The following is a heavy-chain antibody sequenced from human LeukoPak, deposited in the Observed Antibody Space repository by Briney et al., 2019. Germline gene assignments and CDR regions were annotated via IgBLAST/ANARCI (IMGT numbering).Heavy chain of an antibody. Sequence: ASVKVSCKASGYTFSSYAITWVRQAPGQGLEWMGRIIPSLGIPNYAQKFQGRVTITADKSTSTVCMDLSSLRSEDTAVYYCARNGVPDSLSTNNWFFDLWGRGTLVTVSS. V-gene: IGHV1-69*04. J-gene: IGHJ2*01. CDR3: ARNGVPDSLSTNNWFFDL. CDR1: GYTFSSYA. CDR2: IIPSLGIP. D-gene: IGHD5/OR15-5a*01.